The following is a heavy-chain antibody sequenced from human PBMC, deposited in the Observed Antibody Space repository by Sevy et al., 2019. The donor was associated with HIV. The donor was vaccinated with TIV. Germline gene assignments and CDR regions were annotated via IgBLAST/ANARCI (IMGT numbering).Heavy chain of an antibody. Sequence: GGSLRLSCTASGFTFGDYAMSWFRQAPGKGLEWVGFIRSKAYRGTTEYAASVKGRITISRDDSKSIAYLQMNSLKTEDTAVYYCTRDQLTGYYDILTGSSSFDYWGQGTLVTVSS. J-gene: IGHJ4*02. CDR3: TRDQLTGYYDILTGSSSFDY. CDR1: GFTFGDYA. CDR2: IRSKAYRGTT. D-gene: IGHD3-9*01. V-gene: IGHV3-49*03.